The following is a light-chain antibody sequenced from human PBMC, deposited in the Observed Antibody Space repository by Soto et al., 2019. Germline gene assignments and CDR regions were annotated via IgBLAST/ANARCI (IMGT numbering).Light chain of an antibody. CDR3: QQYNSYPSMYT. CDR2: AAS. CDR1: QGVTNY. J-gene: IGKJ2*01. Sequence: DIQMTQSPSSLSASVGDRVTITCRSSQGVTNYLAWFQQKPGKAPKSLIYAASILQSGVPSKFSGSESWTDFTLTIIILQPEDFATSYCQQYNSYPSMYTFGQGTKLEIK. V-gene: IGKV1-16*02.